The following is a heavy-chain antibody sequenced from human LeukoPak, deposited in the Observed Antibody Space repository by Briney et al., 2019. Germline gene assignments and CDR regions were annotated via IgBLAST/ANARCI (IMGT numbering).Heavy chain of an antibody. V-gene: IGHV3-21*01. D-gene: IGHD4-17*01. CDR3: AREVVYGAYPDY. CDR1: GFTFSSYS. J-gene: IGHJ4*02. CDR2: ITSSSSYI. Sequence: GGSLRLSCASSGFTFSSYSMNWVRQARGKGLEWVSSITSSSSYIYYADSVKGRFTISRDNTKNSLYLQMNSLRAEDTAVYYCAREVVYGAYPDYWGQGPLVTVTS.